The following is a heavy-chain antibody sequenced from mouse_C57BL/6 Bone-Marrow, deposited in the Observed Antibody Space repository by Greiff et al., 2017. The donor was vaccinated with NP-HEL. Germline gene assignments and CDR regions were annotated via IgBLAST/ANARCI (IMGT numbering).Heavy chain of an antibody. CDR2: INYDGSST. CDR1: GFTFSDYS. Sequence: EVQGVESEGGLVQPGSSMKLSCTASGFTFSDYSMAWVRQVPEKGLEWVANINYDGSSTYYLDSLKSRFIITRDNAKNLLYLQMSSLKSEDTATYYCAREGGLRRRTYAMDYWGQGTSVTVSS. V-gene: IGHV5-16*01. J-gene: IGHJ4*01. D-gene: IGHD2-4*01. CDR3: AREGGLRRRTYAMDY.